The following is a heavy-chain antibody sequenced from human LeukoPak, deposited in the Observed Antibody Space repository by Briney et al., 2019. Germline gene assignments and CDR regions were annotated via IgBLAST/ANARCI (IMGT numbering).Heavy chain of an antibody. J-gene: IGHJ5*02. CDR2: IWYDGSNK. D-gene: IGHD2-15*01. Sequence: GGSLGLSCAASGFTFSSYGMHWVRQAPGKGLEWVAVIWYDGSNKYYADSVKGRFTISRDNSKNTLYLQMNSLRAEDTAVYYCARASDCSGGSCYSRVNNWFDPWGQGTLVTVSS. CDR3: ARASDCSGGSCYSRVNNWFDP. V-gene: IGHV3-33*01. CDR1: GFTFSSYG.